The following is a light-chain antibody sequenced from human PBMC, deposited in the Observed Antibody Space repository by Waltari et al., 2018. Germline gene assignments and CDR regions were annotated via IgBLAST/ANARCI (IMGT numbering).Light chain of an antibody. CDR1: SSDVGGYKY. CDR2: DVT. CDR3: CSYGGSDTYV. Sequence: QSALTQPRSVSGSPGQSVTISCTGSSSDVGGYKYVSWYQQHPDQAPKLMIYDVTKRTSGLPDRFSSSKSGNTASLTISVLQAEDEADYYCCSYGGSDTYVFGTGTKVTVL. V-gene: IGLV2-11*01. J-gene: IGLJ1*01.